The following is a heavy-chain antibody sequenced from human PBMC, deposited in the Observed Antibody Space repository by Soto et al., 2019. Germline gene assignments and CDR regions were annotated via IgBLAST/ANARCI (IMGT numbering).Heavy chain of an antibody. Sequence: EVQLVESGGGLVQPGGSLRLSCAASEFTFGNYWLHWVRQAPGTGLVWVSRINPDGSDTAYADSVKGRFTISRDNAKKTLYLKMNRLRAEDTGVYFCKRDSFRRDGSGAYYYYGMDVWGQGTTVTVSS. CDR3: KRDSFRRDGSGAYYYYGMDV. V-gene: IGHV3-74*01. CDR1: EFTFGNYW. J-gene: IGHJ6*02. CDR2: INPDGSDT. D-gene: IGHD3-10*01.